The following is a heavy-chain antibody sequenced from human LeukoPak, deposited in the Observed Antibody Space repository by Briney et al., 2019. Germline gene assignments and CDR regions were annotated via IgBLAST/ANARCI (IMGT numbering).Heavy chain of an antibody. CDR1: GYTLTELS. V-gene: IGHV1-24*01. CDR3: ATGGAYDSSGYKGAFDI. D-gene: IGHD3-22*01. CDR2: FDPEDGET. J-gene: IGHJ3*02. Sequence: ASVKVSCKVSGYTLTELSMQWVRQAPGKGLEWMGGFDPEDGETIYAQKFQGRVTMTEDTSTDTAYMELSSLRSEDTAVYYCATGGAYDSSGYKGAFDIWGQGTMVTVSS.